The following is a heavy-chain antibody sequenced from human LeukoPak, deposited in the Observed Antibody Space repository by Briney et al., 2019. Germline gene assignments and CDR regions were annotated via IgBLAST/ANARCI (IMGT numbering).Heavy chain of an antibody. CDR3: ARAGGAAAGLLAFDI. CDR2: INPNSGGT. CDR1: GYTFTGYY. J-gene: IGHJ3*02. D-gene: IGHD6-13*01. Sequence: ASVKVSCKASGYTFTGYYMHWVRQAPGQGLEWMGWINPNSGGTNYAQKFQGWVTMTRDTSISTAYMELSRLRSDDTAVYYCARAGGAAAGLLAFDIWGQGIMVTVSS. V-gene: IGHV1-2*04.